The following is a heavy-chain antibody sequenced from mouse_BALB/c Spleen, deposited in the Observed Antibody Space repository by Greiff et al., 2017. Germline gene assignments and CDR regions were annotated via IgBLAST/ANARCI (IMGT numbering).Heavy chain of an antibody. CDR1: GYTFTSYY. J-gene: IGHJ3*01. Sequence: VQLQQPGAELVKPGASVKLSCKASGYTFTSYYMYWVKQRPGQGLEWIGGINPSNGGTNFNEKFKSKATLTVDKSSSTAYMQLSSLTSEDSAVYYCTRHDYDGSFAYWGQGTLVTVAA. CDR2: INPSNGGT. D-gene: IGHD2-4*01. V-gene: IGHV1S81*02. CDR3: TRHDYDGSFAY.